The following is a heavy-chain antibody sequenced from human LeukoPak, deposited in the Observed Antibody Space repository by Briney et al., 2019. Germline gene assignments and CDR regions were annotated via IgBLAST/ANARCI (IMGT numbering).Heavy chain of an antibody. D-gene: IGHD2-15*01. J-gene: IGHJ3*02. Sequence: GGSLRLSCVVSGFSLRTYAMSWVRQAPGKGLEWVTTIRGGGFSRYYADSVKGRVSISRDDSKNTVSLEVDNLGVEDTAIYYCAKHKGGGLGNDAFDMWGPGTMLIVSS. V-gene: IGHV3-23*01. CDR1: GFSLRTYA. CDR3: AKHKGGGLGNDAFDM. CDR2: IRGGGFSR.